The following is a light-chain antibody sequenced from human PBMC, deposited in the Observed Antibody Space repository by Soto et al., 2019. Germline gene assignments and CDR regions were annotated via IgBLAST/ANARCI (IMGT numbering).Light chain of an antibody. CDR2: GAS. CDR1: QSISSY. CDR3: QQAYSSPWT. V-gene: IGKV1-39*01. J-gene: IGKJ1*01. Sequence: DIQMTQSPSSLSASVGDRFTITCRASQSISSYLNWYQQKPGKAPELLIYGASTLQSGVPSRFSGSGSGTAFTLTISSLQIEDFVTYFCQQAYSSPWTFGQGTRVEIK.